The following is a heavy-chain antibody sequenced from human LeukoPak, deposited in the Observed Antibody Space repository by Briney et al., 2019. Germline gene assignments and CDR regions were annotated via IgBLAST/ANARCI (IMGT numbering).Heavy chain of an antibody. CDR3: ARHRRGFWSDY. CDR1: GGSISSSSYY. CDR2: IYYSGST. J-gene: IGHJ4*02. Sequence: SETLSLTCTVSGGSISSSSYYWGWIRQPPGKGLEWIGSIYYSGSTYYNPSLKSRVTISVDTSKNQFSLKLSSVTAADTAVYYCARHRRGFWSDYWGQGTLVTVSS. D-gene: IGHD3-3*01. V-gene: IGHV4-39*01.